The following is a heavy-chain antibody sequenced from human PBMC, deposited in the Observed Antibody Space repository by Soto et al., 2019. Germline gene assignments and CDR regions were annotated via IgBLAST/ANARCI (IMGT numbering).Heavy chain of an antibody. CDR2: ISAYNGNT. CDR3: ARDNDVFTCYYLDY. Sequence: QVQLVQSEAEVKKPGASVKVSCRASGYIFVNYGISWVRQAPGQGLEWMGWISAYNGNTKYAQEFQGRVTMTSDTSTSTAYMELGSLRSDDTAVYYCARDNDVFTCYYLDYWGQGTLVTVSS. J-gene: IGHJ4*02. V-gene: IGHV1-18*01. D-gene: IGHD2-8*01. CDR1: GYIFVNYG.